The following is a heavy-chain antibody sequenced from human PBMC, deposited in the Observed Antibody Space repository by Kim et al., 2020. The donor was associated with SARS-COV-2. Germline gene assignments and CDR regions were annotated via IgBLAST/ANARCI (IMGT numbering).Heavy chain of an antibody. J-gene: IGHJ4*02. Sequence: GGSLRLSCAASGFTFSRYWMHWVRQAPGKGLVWVSHINGDGRSTSYADSVKGRVTISRDNAKNTLYLQMNSLRAEDTAVYYCASGGSGSLDYWGQGTLVTVSS. V-gene: IGHV3-74*01. CDR3: ASGGSGSLDY. D-gene: IGHD3-16*01. CDR1: GFTFSRYW. CDR2: INGDGRST.